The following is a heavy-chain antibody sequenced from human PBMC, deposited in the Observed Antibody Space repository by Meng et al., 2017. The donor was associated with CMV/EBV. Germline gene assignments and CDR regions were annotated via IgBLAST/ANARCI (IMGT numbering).Heavy chain of an antibody. Sequence: LSLTGAASGFTVSSNYMSWVRQAPGKGLEWVSVIYSGGSTYYADSVKGRFTISRDNSKNTLYLQMNSLRAEDTAVYYCARDPGIAVAGSKGYWGQGTLVTVSS. CDR1: GFTVSSNY. D-gene: IGHD6-19*01. J-gene: IGHJ4*02. CDR2: IYSGGST. CDR3: ARDPGIAVAGSKGY. V-gene: IGHV3-53*01.